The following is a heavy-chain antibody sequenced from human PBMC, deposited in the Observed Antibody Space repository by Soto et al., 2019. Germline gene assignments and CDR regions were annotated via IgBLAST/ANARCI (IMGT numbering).Heavy chain of an antibody. J-gene: IGHJ5*02. CDR1: GDSVSSNSAA. V-gene: IGHV6-1*01. Sequence: SQTLSLTCAISGDSVSSNSAAWNWIRQSPSRGLEWLGRTYYRSKWYNDYAVSVKSRITINPDTSKNQFSLQLNSVTPDDTAVYYCARDAYGLSSSWYYGWFDPWGQGTLVTVSS. CDR3: ARDAYGLSSSWYYGWFDP. CDR2: TYYRSKWYN. D-gene: IGHD6-13*01.